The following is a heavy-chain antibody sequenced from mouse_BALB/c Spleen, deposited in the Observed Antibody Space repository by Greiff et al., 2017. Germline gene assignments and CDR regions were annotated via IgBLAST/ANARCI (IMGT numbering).Heavy chain of an antibody. CDR1: GFSLTSYD. V-gene: IGHV2-9-2*01. D-gene: IGHD4-1*01. J-gene: IGHJ1*01. CDR3: VRDGTGTSYWYVDV. CDR2: IWTGGGT. Sequence: QVQLKESGPGLVAPSQSLSITCTVSGFSLTSYDISWIRQPPGKGLEWLGVIWTGGGTNYNSAFMSRLSISKDNSKSQVFLKMNNLQTDDTAKYYCVRDGTGTSYWYVDVWGAGTTVTVSS.